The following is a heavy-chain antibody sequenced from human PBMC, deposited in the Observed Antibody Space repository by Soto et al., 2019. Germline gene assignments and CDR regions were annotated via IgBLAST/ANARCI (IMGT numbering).Heavy chain of an antibody. J-gene: IGHJ6*02. CDR1: GCTFTGYY. CDR2: INPNSGGT. Sequence: ASVKVSCKASGCTFTGYYMHWVRQAPGQGLEWMGWINPNSGGTNYAQKLQGRVTMTTDTSTSTAYMELRSLRSDDTAVYYCARVWVVADPRESYYYYGMDVWGQGTTVTVSS. V-gene: IGHV1-2*02. CDR3: ARVWVVADPRESYYYYGMDV. D-gene: IGHD5-12*01.